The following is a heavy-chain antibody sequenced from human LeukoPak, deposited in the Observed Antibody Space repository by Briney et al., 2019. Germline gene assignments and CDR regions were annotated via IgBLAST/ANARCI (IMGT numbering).Heavy chain of an antibody. V-gene: IGHV3-66*01. J-gene: IGHJ4*02. CDR2: TYSGATA. CDR3: ARDSGIGLDY. Sequence: GASLRLSCEASGFTLISYSMGWVRQAPGQGLEWVSITYSGATAYYADSVRHRFTMSSDNSKNTLSLHMSSLRAEDTAVYYCARDSGIGLDYWGQGTLVTVSS. CDR1: GFTLISYS. D-gene: IGHD6-25*01.